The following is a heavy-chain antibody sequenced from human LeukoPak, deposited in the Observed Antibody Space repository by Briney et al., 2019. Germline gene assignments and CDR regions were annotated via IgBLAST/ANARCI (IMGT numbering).Heavy chain of an antibody. J-gene: IGHJ4*02. V-gene: IGHV4-34*01. CDR2: INHSGST. CDR3: ARGRQQGREGSFDY. CDR1: GGSFSGYY. D-gene: IGHD6-13*01. Sequence: SETLSLTCAVYGGSFSGYYWSWIRQPPGKGLEWIGEINHSGSTNYNPSLKSRVTISVDTSKNRFSLKLSSMTAADTAVYYCARGRQQGREGSFDYWGQGTLVTVSS.